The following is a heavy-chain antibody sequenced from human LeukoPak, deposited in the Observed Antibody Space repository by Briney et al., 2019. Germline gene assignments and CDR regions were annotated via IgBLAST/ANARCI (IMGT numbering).Heavy chain of an antibody. CDR3: ARGLSDYGGNSLFDY. J-gene: IGHJ4*02. D-gene: IGHD4-23*01. CDR1: GGSISSYY. CDR2: IYYSGST. V-gene: IGHV4-59*12. Sequence: PSETLSLTCTVSGGSISSYYWSWIRQPPGKGLEWIGYIYYSGSTNYNPSLKSRVTISVDTSKNQFSLKLSSVTAADTAVYYCARGLSDYGGNSLFDYWGQGTLVTVSS.